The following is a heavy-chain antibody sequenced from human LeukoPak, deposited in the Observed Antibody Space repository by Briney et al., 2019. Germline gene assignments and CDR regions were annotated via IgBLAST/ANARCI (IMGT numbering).Heavy chain of an antibody. D-gene: IGHD3-22*01. CDR2: INPSGGST. V-gene: IGHV1-46*01. J-gene: IGHJ6*02. CDR3: ARDWGEYYDSSGYYYLLYGMDV. CDR1: GYTFTSYY. Sequence: ASVKVSCKASGYTFTSYYMHWVRQAPGQGLEWMGMINPSGGSTSYAQKFQGRVTMTRDTSTSTVYMELSSLRSEDTAVYYCARDWGEYYDSSGYYYLLYGMDVWGQGTTVTVSS.